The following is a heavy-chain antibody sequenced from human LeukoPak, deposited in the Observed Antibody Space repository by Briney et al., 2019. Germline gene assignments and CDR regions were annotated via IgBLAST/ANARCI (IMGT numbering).Heavy chain of an antibody. J-gene: IGHJ4*02. Sequence: SETLSLTCTVSGGSISSYYWSWIRQPAGKGLEWIGRIYTSGSTNYNPSLKSRVTMSVDTSKSQFSLKLSSVTAADTAVYYCARDRGGGNWNYDYWCQRTLVTVSS. D-gene: IGHD1-7*01. CDR1: GGSISSYY. V-gene: IGHV4-4*07. CDR2: IYTSGST. CDR3: ARDRGGGNWNYDY.